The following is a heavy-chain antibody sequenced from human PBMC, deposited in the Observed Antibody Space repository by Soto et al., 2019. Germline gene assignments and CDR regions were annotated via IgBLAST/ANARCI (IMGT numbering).Heavy chain of an antibody. J-gene: IGHJ4*02. D-gene: IGHD3-10*01. Sequence: SQPLSLTCAISGDSVSSNSAAWNWIRQSPSRGLEWLGRTYYRSKWYNDYAVSAKSQITINPDTSKNQFSLQLNSVTPEDTAVYYCARDRAVLRWFGEYRYYFDYWGQGTLVTVSS. CDR3: ARDRAVLRWFGEYRYYFDY. CDR1: GDSVSSNSAA. V-gene: IGHV6-1*01. CDR2: TYYRSKWYN.